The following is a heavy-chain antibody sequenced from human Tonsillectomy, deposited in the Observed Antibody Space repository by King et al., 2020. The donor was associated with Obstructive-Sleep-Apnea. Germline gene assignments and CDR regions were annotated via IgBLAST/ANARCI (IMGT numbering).Heavy chain of an antibody. CDR3: ARSLDSSGYYYTNY. V-gene: IGHV4-59*08. Sequence: QLQLQESGPGLVKPSETLSLTCTVSGGSISSYYWSWIRQPPGKGLEWIGYISYSGRTNYNPSLKSRVTISVDTSKNQFSLKLSSVTAADTAVYYCARSLDSSGYYYTNYWGQGTLVTVSS. J-gene: IGHJ4*02. CDR2: ISYSGRT. CDR1: GGSISSYY. D-gene: IGHD3-22*01.